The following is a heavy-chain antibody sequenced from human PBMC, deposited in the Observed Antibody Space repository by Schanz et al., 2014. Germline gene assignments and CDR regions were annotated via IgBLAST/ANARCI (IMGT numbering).Heavy chain of an antibody. Sequence: QVQLVQSGAEVKKPGASVKVSCKASGYTFTSYSMHWVRQAPGQGLEWMGIINLSGGSTNNAQNFQGRLTMTRDTSASTVYIELSSLRSDDPAVYYCARDGRDVDRGVIERVNHYYYGIDAWGQGTTVTVSS. CDR3: ARDGRDVDRGVIERVNHYYYGIDA. CDR1: GYTFTSYS. CDR2: INLSGGST. V-gene: IGHV1-46*03. D-gene: IGHD3-10*01. J-gene: IGHJ6*02.